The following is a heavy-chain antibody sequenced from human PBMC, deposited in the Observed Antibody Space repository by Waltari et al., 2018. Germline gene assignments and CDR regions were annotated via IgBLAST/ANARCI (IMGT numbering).Heavy chain of an antibody. CDR2: IIPNSGGT. J-gene: IGHJ5*02. V-gene: IGHV1-2*02. CDR1: GQAVTGGY. Sequence: QGQLVQAGAEGRRPRASVTEGGKGAGQAVTGGYRQGVRRGSGQGLEWMGWIIPNSGGTNYAQKFQGRFTMTRDTSISTAFFELSRLLSDDTAVYYCARNRRPATGNNWFDPWGQGTLVTVSS. D-gene: IGHD7-27*01. CDR3: ARNRRPATGNNWFDP.